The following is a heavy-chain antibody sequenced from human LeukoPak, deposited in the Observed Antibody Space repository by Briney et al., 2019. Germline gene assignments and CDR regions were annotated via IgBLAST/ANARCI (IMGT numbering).Heavy chain of an antibody. V-gene: IGHV3-30-3*01. CDR1: GFTFSSYA. CDR3: TKAFHYYGSVTYYFDY. Sequence: GRSLRLSCAASGFTFSSYAMHWVRQAPGKGLEWVAVISYDGSNKYYADSVKGRFTISRDNSKNTLYLQMNSLRAEDTAMYYCTKAFHYYGSVTYYFDYWGQGTLVTVSS. D-gene: IGHD3-10*01. J-gene: IGHJ4*02. CDR2: ISYDGSNK.